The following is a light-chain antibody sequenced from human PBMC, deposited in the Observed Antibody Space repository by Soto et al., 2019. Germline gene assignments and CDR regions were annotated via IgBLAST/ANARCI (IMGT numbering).Light chain of an antibody. J-gene: IGLJ1*01. CDR1: SSDIGGYDY. CDR3: SSYTSSSLHV. Sequence: QSVLTQPASVSGSAGQSITISCTGTSSDIGGYDYVSWYQHHPGKAPRLILYDVSNRPSGVSNRFSGSKSGNTASLTISGLQAEDEADYYCSSYTSSSLHVFGTGTKVTVL. CDR2: DVS. V-gene: IGLV2-14*03.